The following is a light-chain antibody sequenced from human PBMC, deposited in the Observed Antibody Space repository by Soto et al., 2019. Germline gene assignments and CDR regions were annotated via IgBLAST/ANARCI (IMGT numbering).Light chain of an antibody. J-gene: IGKJ5*01. Sequence: IVMTQSPATLSVSPGERATLSCRASQSVDSNLAWYQQKPGQAPRLLIYGASARATGIPARFSGTGSGTEFTLTISSLEPEDFAVYYCQQRSVWPITFGQGTRLEIK. CDR1: QSVDSN. V-gene: IGKV3-15*01. CDR3: QQRSVWPIT. CDR2: GAS.